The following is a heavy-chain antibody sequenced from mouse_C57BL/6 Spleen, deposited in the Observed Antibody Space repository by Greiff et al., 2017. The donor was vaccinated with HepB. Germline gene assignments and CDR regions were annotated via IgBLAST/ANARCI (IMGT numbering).Heavy chain of an antibody. CDR3: ARRLYYGSPYYFDY. CDR2: IDPSDSYT. Sequence: QVQLKQPGAELVMPGASVKLSCKASGYTFTSYWMHWVKQRPGQGLEWIGEIDPSDSYTNYNQKFKGKSTLTVDKSSSTAYMQLSSLTSEDSAVYYCARRLYYGSPYYFDYWGQGTTLTVSS. V-gene: IGHV1-69*01. J-gene: IGHJ2*01. CDR1: GYTFTSYW. D-gene: IGHD1-1*01.